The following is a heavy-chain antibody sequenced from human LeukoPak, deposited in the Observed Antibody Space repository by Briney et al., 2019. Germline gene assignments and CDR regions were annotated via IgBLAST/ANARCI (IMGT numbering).Heavy chain of an antibody. CDR2: INHSGCT. V-gene: IGHV4-34*01. J-gene: IGHJ4*02. CDR3: ARAQRVLRFLEWLSNGKYYFDY. D-gene: IGHD3-3*01. Sequence: PSETLSLTCAVYGGSFSGYYWSWIRQPPGKGLEWIGEINHSGCTNYNPSLKSRVTISVDTSKNQFSLKLSSVTAADTAVYYCARAQRVLRFLEWLSNGKYYFDYWGQGTLVTVSS. CDR1: GGSFSGYY.